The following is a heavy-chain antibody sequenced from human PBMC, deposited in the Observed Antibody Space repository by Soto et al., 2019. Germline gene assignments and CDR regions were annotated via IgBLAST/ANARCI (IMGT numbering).Heavy chain of an antibody. V-gene: IGHV5-51*01. Sequence: PGESLKISCNVSGYSFTSYWIGWVRQMPGKGLEWMGIIYPGDSDTRYSPSFQGQVTISADKSISTAYLQWSSLKASDTAMYYCARQFDYYDSSGYLNWFDPWGQGTLVTVSS. CDR3: ARQFDYYDSSGYLNWFDP. CDR1: GYSFTSYW. J-gene: IGHJ5*02. D-gene: IGHD3-22*01. CDR2: IYPGDSDT.